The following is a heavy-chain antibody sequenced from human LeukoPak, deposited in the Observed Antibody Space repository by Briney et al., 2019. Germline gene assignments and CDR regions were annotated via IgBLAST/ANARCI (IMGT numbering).Heavy chain of an antibody. Sequence: PGGSLRLSCAASGFTFSSYWMSWVRQAPGKGLEWVSAISGSGGSTYYADSVRGRFTISRDNSKNTLYLQMNSLRTEDTALYYCAKEGAAKTAARLDCWGQGTLVTVSS. V-gene: IGHV3-23*01. CDR3: AKEGAAKTAARLDC. CDR2: ISGSGGST. D-gene: IGHD6-6*01. J-gene: IGHJ4*02. CDR1: GFTFSSYW.